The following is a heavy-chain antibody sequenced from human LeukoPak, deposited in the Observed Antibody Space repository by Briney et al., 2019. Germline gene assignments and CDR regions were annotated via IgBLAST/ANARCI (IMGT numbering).Heavy chain of an antibody. CDR3: ARSFYGDYDDAFDI. J-gene: IGHJ3*02. V-gene: IGHV1-8*03. CDR1: GYTFTSYD. Sequence: ASVKVSCKASGYTFTSYDINWVRQATGQGLEWMGWMNPNSGNTGYAQKFRGRVTITRHTYISKAYMELSSVRSEDTAVYYCARSFYGDYDDAFDIWGQGTMVTVSS. D-gene: IGHD4-17*01. CDR2: MNPNSGNT.